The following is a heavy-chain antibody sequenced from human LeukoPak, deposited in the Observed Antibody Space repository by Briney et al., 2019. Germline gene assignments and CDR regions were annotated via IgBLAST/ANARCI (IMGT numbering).Heavy chain of an antibody. CDR2: IKQDGSEK. V-gene: IGHV3-7*01. J-gene: IGHJ4*02. D-gene: IGHD2-2*01. CDR1: RFTFSSYW. Sequence: PGGSLRLSCAASRFTFSSYWMSWVRQAPGKGLEWVANIKQDGSEKYYVDSVRGRFTISRDNAKNSLYLQMNSLGAEDTAVYYCARVSCSSTSCYACDYWGQGTLVTVSS. CDR3: ARVSCSSTSCYACDY.